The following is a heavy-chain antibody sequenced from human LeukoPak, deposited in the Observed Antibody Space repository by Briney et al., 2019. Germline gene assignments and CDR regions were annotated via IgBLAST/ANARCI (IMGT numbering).Heavy chain of an antibody. J-gene: IGHJ4*02. CDR3: ANGDGFDY. CDR1: GFTFDDYG. Sequence: GGSLRLSCAASGFTFDDYGMSWVRQAPGKGLGWVANIKQDGSETYYADSVKGRFTIFRDNAKNSLYLQMDSLRVEDTAVYYCANGDGFDYWGQGTLVIVSS. V-gene: IGHV3-7*01. CDR2: IKQDGSET. D-gene: IGHD5-24*01.